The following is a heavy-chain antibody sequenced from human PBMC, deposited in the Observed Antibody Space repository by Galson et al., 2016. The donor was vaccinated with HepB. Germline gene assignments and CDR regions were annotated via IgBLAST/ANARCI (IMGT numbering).Heavy chain of an antibody. V-gene: IGHV3-23*01. Sequence: SLRLSCEASGFTFAGYAMSWVRQAPGKGLEWVSAMSGSGEDTHYADPALGRFSISRDNFRNTLYLQMNSLRVEDTAVYYCAKDLGTRGNYYYYGMEVWGQGTTVTVSS. CDR3: AKDLGTRGNYYYYGMEV. D-gene: IGHD2-15*01. J-gene: IGHJ6*02. CDR2: MSGSGEDT. CDR1: GFTFAGYA.